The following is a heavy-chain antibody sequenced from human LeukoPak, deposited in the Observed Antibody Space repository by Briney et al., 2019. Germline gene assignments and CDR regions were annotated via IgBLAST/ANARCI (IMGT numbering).Heavy chain of an antibody. J-gene: IGHJ3*01. CDR1: GYTFTGYC. D-gene: IGHD1-26*01. CDR2: FDPNNGGT. V-gene: IGHV1-2*06. CDR3: AHGGGSYGDV. Sequence: ASVKVSCEAFGYTFTGYCMHWVRQAPGQGLEWMGRFDPNNGGTSYAQKFQGRVTITRDTSVSTDYMELSSLRSGDTAVYYCAHGGGSYGDVWGQGTMVAVSS.